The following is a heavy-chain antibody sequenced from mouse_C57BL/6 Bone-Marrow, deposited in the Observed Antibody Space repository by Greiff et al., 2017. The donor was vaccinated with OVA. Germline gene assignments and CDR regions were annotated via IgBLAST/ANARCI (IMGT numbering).Heavy chain of an antibody. CDR2: ISSAGTYT. Sequence: EVQRVESGGDLVKPGGSLKLSCAASGFTFSTYTMSWVRQTPEPRLEWVATISSAGTYTYYPDSVKGRFTISRDNAKNTLYLQMSNLKSEDTAMYYCTRDRGSNWGYFDYWGQGTTLTVSS. CDR3: TRDRGSNWGYFDY. V-gene: IGHV5-6-4*01. CDR1: GFTFSTYT. J-gene: IGHJ2*01. D-gene: IGHD4-1*01.